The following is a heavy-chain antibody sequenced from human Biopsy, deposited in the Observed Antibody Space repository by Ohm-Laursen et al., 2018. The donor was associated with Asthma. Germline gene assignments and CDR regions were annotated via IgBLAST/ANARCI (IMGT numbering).Heavy chain of an antibody. CDR2: INSVFGTT. CDR3: AWRAGGGISRTCYSLDF. J-gene: IGHJ4*02. CDR1: GGTFNTYV. D-gene: IGHD2-15*01. Sequence: ASVKVSCKSLGGTFNTYVIGWVRQAPGQGLEWMGGINSVFGTTTYPQKFQDRVTITADDSTSTVYMELSSLRSEDTAVYYCAWRAGGGISRTCYSLDFWGQGTLVTVSS. V-gene: IGHV1-69*13.